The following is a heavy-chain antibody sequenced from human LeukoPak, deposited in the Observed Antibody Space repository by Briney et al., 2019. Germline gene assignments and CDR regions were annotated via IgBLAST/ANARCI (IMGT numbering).Heavy chain of an antibody. CDR3: ARLTYDSSTYRYYFDS. CDR2: IYYSGTT. Sequence: PSETLSLTCTVSGGSISSGSYYWSWIRQPPGKGLEWIGTIYYSGTTYYNPSLKSRVTISADTSKNQFSLKLTSVTAADTAVFYCARLTYDSSTYRYYFDSWGQGTLLTVSS. J-gene: IGHJ4*02. D-gene: IGHD3-22*01. V-gene: IGHV4-39*01. CDR1: GGSISSGSYY.